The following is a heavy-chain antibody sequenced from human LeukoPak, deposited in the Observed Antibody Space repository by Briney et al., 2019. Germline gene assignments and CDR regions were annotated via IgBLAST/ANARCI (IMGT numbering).Heavy chain of an antibody. V-gene: IGHV1-18*01. CDR2: ISAYNGNT. CDR1: GYTFTSYG. CDR3: ARDAAKDYDYVWGSYRPFDY. Sequence: GASVKVSCKASGYTFTSYGISWVRQAPGQGLEWMGWISAYNGNTNYAQKLQGRVTMTTDTSTSTAYMELRSLRSDDTAVYYCARDAAKDYDYVWGSYRPFDYWGQGTLVTVSS. J-gene: IGHJ4*02. D-gene: IGHD3-16*02.